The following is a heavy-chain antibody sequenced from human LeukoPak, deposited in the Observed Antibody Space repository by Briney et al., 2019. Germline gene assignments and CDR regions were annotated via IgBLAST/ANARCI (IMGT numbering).Heavy chain of an antibody. CDR2: ISAYNGNT. D-gene: IGHD3-10*01. V-gene: IGHV1-18*01. CDR1: GGTFSSYA. Sequence: ASVKVSCKASGGTFSSYAISWVRQAPGQGLEWMGWISAYNGNTNYAQKLQGGVTMTTDTSTSTAYMELRSLRSDDTAVYYCARQFGSGSYNRGDYWGQGTLVTVSS. CDR3: ARQFGSGSYNRGDY. J-gene: IGHJ4*02.